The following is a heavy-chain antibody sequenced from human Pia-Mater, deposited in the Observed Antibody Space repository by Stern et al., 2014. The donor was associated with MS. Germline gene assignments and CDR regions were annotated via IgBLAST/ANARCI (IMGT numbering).Heavy chain of an antibody. CDR2: INTDATRT. V-gene: IGHV3-74*01. D-gene: IGHD1-26*01. Sequence: EVQLVESGGGLVQRGWSLRLSCAASGFTFSTYWMHWVRQVPGKGLVWVARINTDATRTSYADSVKGRFTISRDNAKNTLYLQMDSLRADDTAIYYCARDRQWEVSGPSDYWGPGTLVTVSS. CDR1: GFTFSTYW. CDR3: ARDRQWEVSGPSDY. J-gene: IGHJ4*02.